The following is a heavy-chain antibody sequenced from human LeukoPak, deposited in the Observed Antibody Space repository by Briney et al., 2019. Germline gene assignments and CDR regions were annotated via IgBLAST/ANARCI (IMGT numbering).Heavy chain of an antibody. CDR3: TSRGWIVGLVDY. V-gene: IGHV4-38-2*01. J-gene: IGHJ4*02. Sequence: SETLSLTCAVSDSSISSGYFWGWIRQPPGKGLEWIGTLYHSGSTYYNPSLKSRVAISLDTSKTQFSLKLSSVTAADTAVYYCTSRGWIVGLVDYWGQGTLVTVSS. D-gene: IGHD3-22*01. CDR2: LYHSGST. CDR1: DSSISSGYF.